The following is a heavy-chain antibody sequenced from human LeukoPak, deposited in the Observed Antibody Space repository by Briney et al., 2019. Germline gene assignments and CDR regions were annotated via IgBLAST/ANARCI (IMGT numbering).Heavy chain of an antibody. J-gene: IGHJ3*02. CDR1: GFTFTSLY. CDR3: TRGGTRVTGHAFDI. CDR2: INPTGKTT. D-gene: IGHD3-10*01. V-gene: IGHV1-46*03. Sequence: GASVKVSCKASGFTFTSLYMHWVRQAPGQGLEWMGIINPTGKTTTYAQKVQGRVSMTRDTSTSTVYMELSSLRSEDTAMYYCTRGGTRVTGHAFDIWGLGTMVTVSS.